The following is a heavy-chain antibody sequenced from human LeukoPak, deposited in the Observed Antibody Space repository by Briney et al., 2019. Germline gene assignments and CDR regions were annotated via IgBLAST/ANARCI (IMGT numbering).Heavy chain of an antibody. J-gene: IGHJ6*02. D-gene: IGHD2-21*02. CDR3: ARPLAYCGGDCFGDYYYYGMDV. V-gene: IGHV3-30-3*01. Sequence: GGPLRHSLIASGFVPTFSTFHWVSYPPALILEPVTVLSYDPSNKHYTSSERRGFNISRAQSTPTLYLTKNSLRAEDTAVYYCARPLAYCGGDCFGDYYYYGMDVWGQGTTVTVSS. CDR1: GFVPTFST. CDR2: LSYDPSNK.